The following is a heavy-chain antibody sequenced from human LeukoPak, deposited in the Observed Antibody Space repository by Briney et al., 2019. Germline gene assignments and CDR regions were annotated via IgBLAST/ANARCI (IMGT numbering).Heavy chain of an antibody. CDR2: ISYDGSNK. CDR3: AKNHYGGTLDY. J-gene: IGHJ4*02. D-gene: IGHD4-23*01. CDR1: GFTFSSYG. V-gene: IGHV3-30*18. Sequence: GGSLRLSCAASGFTFSSYGMHWVRQAPGKGLEWVAVISYDGSNKYYADSVKGRFTISRDNSKNTLYLQMNSLRAEDTAVYYCAKNHYGGTLDYWGQGTLVTVSS.